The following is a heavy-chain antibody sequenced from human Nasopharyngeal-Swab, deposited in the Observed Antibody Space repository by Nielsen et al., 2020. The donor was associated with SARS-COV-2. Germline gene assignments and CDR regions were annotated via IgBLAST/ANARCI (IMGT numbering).Heavy chain of an antibody. Sequence: GESLKISCAASGFTFTNYWMAWIRQAAGKGLEWVANTNQDGTERYYVDSVKGRFTISRDNGQSLLYLQMTSLRAEDTAIYFCVAAVSGTCRTYYDYWGQGSLVTVSS. CDR2: TNQDGTER. CDR1: GFTFTNYW. D-gene: IGHD3-22*01. J-gene: IGHJ4*02. CDR3: VAAVSGTCRTYYDY. V-gene: IGHV3-7*03.